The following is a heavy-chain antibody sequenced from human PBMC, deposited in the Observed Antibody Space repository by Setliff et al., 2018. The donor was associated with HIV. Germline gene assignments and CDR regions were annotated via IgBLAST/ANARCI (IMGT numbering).Heavy chain of an antibody. CDR3: ARPHSSSYSWGIDS. Sequence: GGSLRLSCAASGFTLSSYSMNWVRQAPGKGLECVSFISSGGTTSYADSVKGRFTISRDRSRNTLYLQMNSLRAEDTAVYYCARPHSSSYSWGIDSWGQGTLVTVSS. D-gene: IGHD3-22*01. J-gene: IGHJ5*01. CDR1: GFTLSSYS. V-gene: IGHV3-66*04. CDR2: ISSGGTT.